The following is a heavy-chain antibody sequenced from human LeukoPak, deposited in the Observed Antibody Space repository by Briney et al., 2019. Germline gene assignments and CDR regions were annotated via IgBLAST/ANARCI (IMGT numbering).Heavy chain of an antibody. Sequence: SETLSLTCTVSGDSVSSNNHYWGWIHQSPGKGLEWIGTIYYTGSTYYNPSLKSRVTISVDTSKNQFSLKLTSVTAADTALYYCATDPLDFSGGAIWFDYWGQGTLVTVSS. J-gene: IGHJ5*01. CDR1: GDSVSSNNHY. CDR2: IYYTGST. CDR3: ATDPLDFSGGAIWFDY. V-gene: IGHV4-39*07. D-gene: IGHD2-15*01.